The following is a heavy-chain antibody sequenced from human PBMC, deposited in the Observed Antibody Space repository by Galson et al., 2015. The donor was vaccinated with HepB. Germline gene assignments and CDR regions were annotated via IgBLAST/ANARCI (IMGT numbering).Heavy chain of an antibody. Sequence: SLRLSCAASGFTVSNEHMSWVRQTPGKGLEWVSVIYSGGSTYYGDSVNGRFTISRDKSKNTLYLHMNSLKAEDTAVYYCVRDVGGNPVGIDYWGQGTLVTVSS. J-gene: IGHJ4*02. CDR1: GFTVSNEH. CDR3: VRDVGGNPVGIDY. CDR2: IYSGGST. D-gene: IGHD4-23*01. V-gene: IGHV3-53*01.